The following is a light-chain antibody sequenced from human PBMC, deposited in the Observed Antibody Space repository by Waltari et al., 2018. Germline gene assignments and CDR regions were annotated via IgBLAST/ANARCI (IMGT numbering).Light chain of an antibody. CDR2: STN. V-gene: IGLV8-61*01. CDR3: VLYMGSGISV. J-gene: IGLJ3*02. CDR1: SGSVSPSSF. Sequence: QPVVTQAPSFSVSPGGTVTLTCGLSSGSVSPSSFPSWYQQTPDQAPRTLIYSTNTRSSGVPDRFSGSILGNKAALTITGAQAEDESDYYCVLYMGSGISVFGGGTKLTVL.